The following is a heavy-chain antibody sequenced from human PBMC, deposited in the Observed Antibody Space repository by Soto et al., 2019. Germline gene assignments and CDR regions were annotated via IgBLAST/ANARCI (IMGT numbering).Heavy chain of an antibody. CDR3: AGTVAYYYYYGMDV. Sequence: QVQLVQSGAEVKKPGSSVKVSCKASGGTFSSYAIPWVRQAPGQGLEWMGGIIPIFGTANYAQKFQGRVTITADKTTSTAYMELSSRRSEDTAVYYCAGTVAYYYYYGMDVWGQGTTVTVSS. CDR2: IIPIFGTA. CDR1: GGTFSSYA. D-gene: IGHD4-17*01. J-gene: IGHJ6*02. V-gene: IGHV1-69*06.